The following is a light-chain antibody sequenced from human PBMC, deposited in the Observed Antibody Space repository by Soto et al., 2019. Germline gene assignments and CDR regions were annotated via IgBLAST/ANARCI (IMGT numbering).Light chain of an antibody. Sequence: DIQMTLSPSTLSASVGDRVTITCRASQSISSWLAWYQQKPGKAPKLLIYTASSLESGVPSRFRGSGSGTEFTLTISSLQPDDFATYYCQQYNSYSGLTFGGGTKVEIK. V-gene: IGKV1-5*03. J-gene: IGKJ4*01. CDR1: QSISSW. CDR2: TAS. CDR3: QQYNSYSGLT.